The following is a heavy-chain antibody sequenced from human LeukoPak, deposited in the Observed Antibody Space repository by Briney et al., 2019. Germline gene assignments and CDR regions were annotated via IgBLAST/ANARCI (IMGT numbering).Heavy chain of an antibody. J-gene: IGHJ4*02. CDR1: GFTFSNYG. V-gene: IGHV3-30*02. CDR3: AKGLDNLRLLEWLQIDY. Sequence: GGSLRLSCAASGFTFSNYGMHWVRQAPGKGLEWVAFIRYDGYNKYYADSVKGRFTISRDNSKNTLYLQMNSLRAEDTAVYYCAKGLDNLRLLEWLQIDYWGQGTLVTVSS. D-gene: IGHD3-3*01. CDR2: IRYDGYNK.